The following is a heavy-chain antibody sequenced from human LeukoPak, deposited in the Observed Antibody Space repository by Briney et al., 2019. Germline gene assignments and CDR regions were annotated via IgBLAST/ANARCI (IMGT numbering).Heavy chain of an antibody. Sequence: PSETLSLACTVSGGSISSYSWSWTRQPPGKRLEWIGYLYYSGSTYYDPSLKSRVTISVDTSKNQMSLKLTSVTAADTAVYYCARHMRGDYFDYWGQGTLVTVSS. CDR2: LYYSGST. CDR3: ARHMRGDYFDY. J-gene: IGHJ4*02. V-gene: IGHV4-59*08. CDR1: GGSISSYS. D-gene: IGHD3-10*01.